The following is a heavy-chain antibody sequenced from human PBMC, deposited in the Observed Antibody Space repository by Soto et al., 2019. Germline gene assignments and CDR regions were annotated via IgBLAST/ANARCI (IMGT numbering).Heavy chain of an antibody. J-gene: IGHJ6*03. CDR3: ARGLIVWFGELSRRGGYYYYMDV. V-gene: IGHV4-34*01. Sequence: QVQLQQWGAGLLKPSETLSLTCAVYGGSFSGYQWTWIRQTPGKGLEWIGEINDTGNINYNPSLKSRVTIIIDTTKKQISLKLRSVTAADTAVYYCARGLIVWFGELSRRGGYYYYMDVWGKGTTVTVSS. D-gene: IGHD3-10*01. CDR2: INDTGNI. CDR1: GGSFSGYQ.